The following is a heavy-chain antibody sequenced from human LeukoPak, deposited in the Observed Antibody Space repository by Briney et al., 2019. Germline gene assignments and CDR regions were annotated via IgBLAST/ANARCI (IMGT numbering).Heavy chain of an antibody. D-gene: IGHD3-22*01. V-gene: IGHV2-26*01. Sequence: SGPVLVKPTETLTLTCTVSGFSLSNARMGVSWIRQPPGKALEWLAHILSNDEKSYSTSLKGRLTIPKDTSKSQVVLTMTNMDPVDTATYYCARMVLRSYYYDSSGRVANAFDIWGQGTMVTVS. CDR2: ILSNDEK. CDR1: GFSLSNARMG. CDR3: ARMVLRSYYYDSSGRVANAFDI. J-gene: IGHJ3*02.